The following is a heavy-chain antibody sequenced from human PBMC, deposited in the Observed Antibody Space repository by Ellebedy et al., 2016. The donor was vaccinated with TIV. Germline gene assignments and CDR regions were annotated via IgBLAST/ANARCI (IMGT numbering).Heavy chain of an antibody. J-gene: IGHJ4*02. Sequence: GESLKISCAASGFTFSSYAMSWVRQAPGKGLEWVSAISGSGRSTNYADSVKGRFTISRDNSKNTQYLQMSTLRADDTAVYYCAINLPGGYYDYWGQGILVTVSS. D-gene: IGHD3-22*01. CDR3: AINLPGGYYDY. CDR1: GFTFSSYA. V-gene: IGHV3-23*01. CDR2: ISGSGRST.